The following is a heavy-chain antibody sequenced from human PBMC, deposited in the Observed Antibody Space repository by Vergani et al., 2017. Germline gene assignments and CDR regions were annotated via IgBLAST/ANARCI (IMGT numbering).Heavy chain of an antibody. V-gene: IGHV1-8*01. CDR2: MNPNSGNT. CDR1: GYTFTSYD. D-gene: IGHD3-22*01. Sequence: QVQLVQSGAEVKKPGASVKVSCKASGYTFTSYDINWVRQATGQGLEWMGWMNPNSGNTGYAQKFQGRVTMTRNTSISTAYMELSSLRSEDTAVYYCARALYDSSSYYSLYYYYYYMDVWGKGTTVTVSS. CDR3: ARALYDSSSYYSLYYYYYYMDV. J-gene: IGHJ6*03.